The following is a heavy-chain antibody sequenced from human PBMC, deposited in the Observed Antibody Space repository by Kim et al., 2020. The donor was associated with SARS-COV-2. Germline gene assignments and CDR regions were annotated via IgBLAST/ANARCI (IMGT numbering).Heavy chain of an antibody. Sequence: FQGRVTMTRDTSISTAYMELSRLRSDDTAVYYCARDRSGAAAAKRGAFDIWGQGTMVTVSS. V-gene: IGHV1-2*02. CDR3: ARDRSGAAAAKRGAFDI. J-gene: IGHJ3*02. D-gene: IGHD6-13*01.